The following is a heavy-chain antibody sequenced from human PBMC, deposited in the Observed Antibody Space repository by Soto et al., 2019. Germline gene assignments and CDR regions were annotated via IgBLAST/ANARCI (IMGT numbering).Heavy chain of an antibody. CDR3: ARASSSSSAADY. J-gene: IGHJ4*02. Sequence: QVQLQESGPGLVKPSQTLSLTCSVSGESISSGGYYWSWIRHLPGKGLEWIGYIYDTESAYYNPSLKSRVSISRDTAENHCAMRLTSVTAADSAVYYCARASSSSSAADYWGQGLQVTVSS. CDR2: IYDTESA. V-gene: IGHV4-31*03. D-gene: IGHD6-6*01. CDR1: GESISSGGYY.